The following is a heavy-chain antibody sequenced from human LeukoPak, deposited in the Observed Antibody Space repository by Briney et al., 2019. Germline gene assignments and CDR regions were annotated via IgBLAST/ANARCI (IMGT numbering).Heavy chain of an antibody. D-gene: IGHD4-17*01. CDR2: INHSGST. Sequence: PSETLSLTCAVYGGSFSGYYWSWIRQPPGKGLEWIGEINHSGSTNYNPSLKSRVTISVDTSKNQFSLKLSSVTAADTAVYYCARGDLYGDYPDYWGQGTLVTVSS. J-gene: IGHJ4*02. V-gene: IGHV4-34*01. CDR3: ARGDLYGDYPDY. CDR1: GGSFSGYY.